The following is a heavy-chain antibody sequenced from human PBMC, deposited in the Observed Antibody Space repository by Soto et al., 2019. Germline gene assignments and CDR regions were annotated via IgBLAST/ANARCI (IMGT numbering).Heavy chain of an antibody. J-gene: IGHJ6*02. D-gene: IGHD2-2*01. CDR1: GFNFSRYW. CDR2: INSDGSRT. Sequence: PGGSLRLSCSASGFNFSRYWTHWVRQVPGKGLMWVSHINSDGSRTTYADSVRGRFTISRDNAKNTLHLQMNSLRAEDTAVYYCARDLSSCTSARCYSYYYGMDVWGQGTTVTVSS. V-gene: IGHV3-74*01. CDR3: ARDLSSCTSARCYSYYYGMDV.